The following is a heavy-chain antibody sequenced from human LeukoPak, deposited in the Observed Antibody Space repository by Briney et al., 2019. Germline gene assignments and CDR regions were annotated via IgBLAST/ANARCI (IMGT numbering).Heavy chain of an antibody. CDR1: GGSISSGGYS. V-gene: IGHV4-30-2*01. CDR3: AREGTANWFDP. D-gene: IGHD2-21*02. CDR2: IYHSGST. J-gene: IGHJ5*02. Sequence: SETLSLTCAVSGGSISSGGYSWSWIRQPPGTGLEWIGYIYHSGSTYYNPSLKSRVTISVDRSKNQFSLKLSSVTAADTAVYYCAREGTANWFDPWGQGTLVTVSS.